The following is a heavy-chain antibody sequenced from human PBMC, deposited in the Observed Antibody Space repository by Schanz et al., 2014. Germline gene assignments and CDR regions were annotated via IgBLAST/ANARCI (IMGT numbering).Heavy chain of an antibody. J-gene: IGHJ2*01. V-gene: IGHV3-66*01. CDR1: GFSVANNY. D-gene: IGHD6-13*01. CDR2: IYSAGGT. CDR3: ARDSSSVWFFDR. Sequence: EVQLVESGGGLVQPGGSLRLSCAASGFSVANNYMNWVRQAPGKGLEWVSIIYSAGGTYYADSVKGRFTISRDNSKNTLYLQMNSLRADDTALYYCARDSSSVWFFDRWGRGSLVTVSS.